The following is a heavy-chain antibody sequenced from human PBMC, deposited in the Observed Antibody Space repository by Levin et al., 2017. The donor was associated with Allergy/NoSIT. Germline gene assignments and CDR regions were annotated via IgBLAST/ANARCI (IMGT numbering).Heavy chain of an antibody. CDR2: IIPILGIA. Sequence: SVKVSCKASGGTFSSYAISWVRQAPGQGLEWMGRIIPILGIANYAQKFQGRVTITADKSTSTAYMELSSLRSEDTAVYYCAREGPQRPQGFDYWGQGTLVTVSS. CDR3: AREGPQRPQGFDY. V-gene: IGHV1-69*04. J-gene: IGHJ4*02. D-gene: IGHD2-2*01. CDR1: GGTFSSYA.